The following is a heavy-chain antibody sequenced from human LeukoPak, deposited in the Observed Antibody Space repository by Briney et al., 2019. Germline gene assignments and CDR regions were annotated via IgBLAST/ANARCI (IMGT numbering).Heavy chain of an antibody. CDR1: GGSISSYY. Sequence: PSETLSLTCTVSGGSISSYYWSWIRQPPGKGLEWIGEINHSGSTNYNPSLKSRVTISVDTSKNQFSLKLSSVTAADTAVYYCARGRYGPDFDYWGQGTLVTVSS. D-gene: IGHD1-14*01. J-gene: IGHJ4*02. V-gene: IGHV4-34*01. CDR2: INHSGST. CDR3: ARGRYGPDFDY.